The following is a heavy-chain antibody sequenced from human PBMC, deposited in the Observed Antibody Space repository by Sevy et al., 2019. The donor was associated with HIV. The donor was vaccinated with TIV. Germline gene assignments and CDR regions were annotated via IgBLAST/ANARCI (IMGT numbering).Heavy chain of an antibody. CDR1: GGTFSSYP. Sequence: ASVKVSCKASGGTFSSYPISWVRQAPGQGLEWMGRIIPIFGTANYAQKFQGRVTITADEATNTAYMELSSLRSEDTAVYYGARDHGVASNYYYNMDVWGKGTTVTVSS. J-gene: IGHJ6*03. D-gene: IGHD2-15*01. CDR2: IIPIFGTA. V-gene: IGHV1-69*13. CDR3: ARDHGVASNYYYNMDV.